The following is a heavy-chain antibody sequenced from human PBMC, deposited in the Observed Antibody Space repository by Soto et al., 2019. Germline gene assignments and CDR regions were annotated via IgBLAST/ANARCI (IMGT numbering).Heavy chain of an antibody. CDR2: IYYSGST. D-gene: IGHD3-22*01. CDR1: GGSISSSSYY. V-gene: IGHV4-39*01. CDR3: ARLYYDHPICDY. Sequence: QLQLQESGPGLVKPSETLSLTCTVSGGSISSSSYYWGWIRQPPGKGLEWIGSIYYSGSTYYNPSLKSRVTISVDTSKNQFSLKLSSVTAADTAVYYCARLYYDHPICDYWGQGTLVTVSS. J-gene: IGHJ4*02.